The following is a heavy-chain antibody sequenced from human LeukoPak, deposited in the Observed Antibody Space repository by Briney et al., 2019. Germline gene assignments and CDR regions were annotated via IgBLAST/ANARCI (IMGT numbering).Heavy chain of an antibody. V-gene: IGHV3-21*01. CDR2: ISSSSSYI. J-gene: IGHJ4*02. Sequence: PGGSLRLSCAASGFTFSSYSMNWVRQAPGKGLEWVSSISSSSSYIYYADSVKGRFTISRDNAKNSLYLQMNSLRAEDTAVYYCASRIAAAGGYDYWGQGTLVTVSS. CDR3: ASRIAAAGGYDY. CDR1: GFTFSSYS. D-gene: IGHD6-13*01.